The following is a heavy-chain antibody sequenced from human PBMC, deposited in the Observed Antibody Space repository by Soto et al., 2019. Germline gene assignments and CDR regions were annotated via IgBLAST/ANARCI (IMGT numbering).Heavy chain of an antibody. Sequence: VQLVESGGGVVQPGRSLRLSCAASGFTFSSYAMHWVRQAPGKGLEWVAVISYDGRNEYYADSVKGRFTVSRDNSKNTLYLQMNSLRAEDTAVYYCARGESPLWGQGTLVTVSS. CDR1: GFTFSSYA. CDR2: ISYDGRNE. V-gene: IGHV3-30*04. CDR3: ARGESPL. J-gene: IGHJ4*02.